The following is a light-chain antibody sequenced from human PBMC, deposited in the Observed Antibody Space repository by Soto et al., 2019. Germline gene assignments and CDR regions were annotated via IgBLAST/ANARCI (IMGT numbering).Light chain of an antibody. J-gene: IGLJ2*01. CDR2: DVN. CDR1: STDVGSYNY. V-gene: IGLV2-14*01. Sequence: QSVLTQPASVSGSPGQSITISCTGTSTDVGSYNYVSWYRQHPGKAPKLMIYDVNNRPSGVSNRFSGSKSGNTASLTISGLQAEDEGDYYCSSYTSSSTRVFGGGTKLTVL. CDR3: SSYTSSSTRV.